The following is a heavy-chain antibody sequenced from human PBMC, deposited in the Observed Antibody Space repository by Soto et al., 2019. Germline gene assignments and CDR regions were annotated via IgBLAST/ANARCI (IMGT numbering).Heavy chain of an antibody. D-gene: IGHD3-22*01. Sequence: GASVKVSCKASGYTFTGYYMHWVRQAPGQGLEWMGWINPNSGGTNYAQKFQGRVTMTRDTSISTAYMELSRLRSDDTAVYYCARVPGYYDSSGYYSDWGQGTLVTVSS. CDR3: ARVPGYYDSSGYYSD. CDR2: INPNSGGT. V-gene: IGHV1-2*02. CDR1: GYTFTGYY. J-gene: IGHJ4*02.